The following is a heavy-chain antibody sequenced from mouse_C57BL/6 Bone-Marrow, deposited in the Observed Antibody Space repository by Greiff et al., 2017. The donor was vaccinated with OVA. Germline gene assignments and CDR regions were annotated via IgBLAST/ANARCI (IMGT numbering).Heavy chain of an antibody. CDR2: INPSTGGT. J-gene: IGHJ4*01. D-gene: IGHD1-1*01. Sequence: VQLQQSGPELVKPGASVKISCKASGYSFTGYYMNWVKQSPEKSLEWIGEINPSTGGTTYNQKFKAKATLTVDKSSSTAYMQLKSLTSEDSAVYYGARATTVVAWDAMDYWGKGTSVTVSS. CDR1: GYSFTGYY. V-gene: IGHV1-42*01. CDR3: ARATTVVAWDAMDY.